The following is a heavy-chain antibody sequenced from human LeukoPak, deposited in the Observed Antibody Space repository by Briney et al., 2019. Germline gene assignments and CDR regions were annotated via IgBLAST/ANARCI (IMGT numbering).Heavy chain of an antibody. J-gene: IGHJ4*02. CDR1: GFTFSSYA. CDR2: ISGSGGST. Sequence: GGSLRLSCAASGFTFSSYAMSWVRQAPGKGLEWVSAISGSGGSTYYADSVKGRFTISRDNSKNTLYPQMNSLRAEDTAVYYCASPLFYCSSTSCYGGYFDYWGQGTLVTVSS. D-gene: IGHD2-2*01. V-gene: IGHV3-23*01. CDR3: ASPLFYCSSTSCYGGYFDY.